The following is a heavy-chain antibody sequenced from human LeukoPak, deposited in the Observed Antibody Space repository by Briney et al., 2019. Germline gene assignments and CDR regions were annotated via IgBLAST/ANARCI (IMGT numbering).Heavy chain of an antibody. Sequence: SDTLSLTCGVSGYSISNSNWWGWIRQPPGKGLEWIGYIDYGGSTNYNPSLKSRATVSVDTSRNQFSLKLSSVTAADTAVYYCTRGSIAYYYMDVWGKGTTVTISS. J-gene: IGHJ6*03. D-gene: IGHD3-22*01. CDR1: GYSISNSNW. V-gene: IGHV4-28*01. CDR3: TRGSIAYYYMDV. CDR2: IDYGGST.